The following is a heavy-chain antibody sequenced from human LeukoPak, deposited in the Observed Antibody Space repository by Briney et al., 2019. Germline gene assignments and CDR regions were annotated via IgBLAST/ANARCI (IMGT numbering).Heavy chain of an antibody. D-gene: IGHD6-13*01. CDR1: GDSITGYY. CDR2: IYYTGNT. V-gene: IGHV4-39*07. CDR3: AREWGVIAAAGAPFDY. Sequence: SETLSLTCSVSGDSITGYYWGWIRQPPGKGLEWIGNIYYTGNTYYNPSLKSRVTISVDTSKNQFSLKLSSVTAADTAVYYCAREWGVIAAAGAPFDYWGQGTLVTVSS. J-gene: IGHJ4*02.